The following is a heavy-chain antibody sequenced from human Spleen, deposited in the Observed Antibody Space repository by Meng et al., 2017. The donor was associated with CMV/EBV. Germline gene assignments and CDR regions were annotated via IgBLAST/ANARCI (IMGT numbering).Heavy chain of an antibody. CDR3: ARSGRFDY. V-gene: IGHV4-34*01. CDR2: INHSGST. CDR1: GGSFSGYY. D-gene: IGHD1-14*01. J-gene: IGHJ4*02. Sequence: QVQLQQWGAGLLKPSETLPLTCAVYGGSFSGYYWSWIRQPPGKGLEWIGEINHSGSTNYNPSLKSRVTISVDTSKNQFSLKLSSVTAADTAVYYCARSGRFDYWGQGTLVTVSS.